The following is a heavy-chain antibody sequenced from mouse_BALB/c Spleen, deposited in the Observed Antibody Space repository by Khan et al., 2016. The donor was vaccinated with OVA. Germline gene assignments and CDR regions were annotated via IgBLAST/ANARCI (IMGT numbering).Heavy chain of an antibody. CDR1: GYIFSDYY. J-gene: IGHJ2*01. Sequence: QVQLKQSGTELARPGTSVKLSCKASGYIFSDYYISWVKQRTGQGLEWMGEIYPGSGNTYYNENFKGKASLTADKSSNTVYIQLSSLTSEDSAVYSRARMDTTSVYYWGQGSPLTVSS. CDR3: ARMDTTSVYY. CDR2: IYPGSGNT. V-gene: IGHV1-77*01.